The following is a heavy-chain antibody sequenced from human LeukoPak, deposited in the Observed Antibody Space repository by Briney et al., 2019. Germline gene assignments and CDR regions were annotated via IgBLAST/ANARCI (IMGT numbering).Heavy chain of an antibody. D-gene: IGHD5-18*01. CDR1: GGSFSGYY. CDR3: ARAGYSYGDGGFDI. Sequence: SETLSLTCAVYGGSFSGYYWSWLRQPPGKGLEWIGEINHSGSTNYNPSLKSRVTISVDTSKNQFSLKLNSVTAADTAVYYCARAGYSYGDGGFDIWGQGTMVTVSS. CDR2: INHSGST. V-gene: IGHV4-34*01. J-gene: IGHJ3*02.